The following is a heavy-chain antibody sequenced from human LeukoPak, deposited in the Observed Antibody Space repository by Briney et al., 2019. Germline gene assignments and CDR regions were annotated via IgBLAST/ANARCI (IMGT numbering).Heavy chain of an antibody. CDR1: GFTFSTYP. J-gene: IGHJ4*02. Sequence: GGSLRLSCEASGFTFSTYPMHWVRQAPDKGLEWVAMISHHGSNEYYADSVKGGFTISRDNSKNTLYLQMNNPRVEDTAIYYCARVHDTTGYYHYFDSWGQGTLVTVSS. D-gene: IGHD3-9*01. CDR3: ARVHDTTGYYHYFDS. V-gene: IGHV3-30*14. CDR2: ISHHGSNE.